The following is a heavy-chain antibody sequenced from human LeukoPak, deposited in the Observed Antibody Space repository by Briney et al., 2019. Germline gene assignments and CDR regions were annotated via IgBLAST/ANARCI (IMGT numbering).Heavy chain of an antibody. CDR2: INHSGST. D-gene: IGHD3-10*01. CDR3: ASTTLVLLWFGEPRGYFDY. J-gene: IGHJ4*02. V-gene: IGHV4-34*01. CDR1: GWSFSGYY. Sequence: SETLSLTCAVYGWSFSGYYWSWIRQPPGKGLEWIGEINHSGSTNYNPSLKSRVTISVDTSKNQFSLKLSSVTAADTAVYYCASTTLVLLWFGEPRGYFDYWGQGTLVTVSS.